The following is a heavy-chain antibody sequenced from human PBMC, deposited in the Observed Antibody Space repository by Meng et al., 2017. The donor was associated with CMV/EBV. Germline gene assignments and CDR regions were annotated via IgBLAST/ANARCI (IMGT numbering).Heavy chain of an antibody. D-gene: IGHD2-2*01. CDR1: GFTFVDYA. J-gene: IGHJ6*02. CDR3: TRDQTVGEYCSSTSCYPIGMDV. CDR2: IRSKAYGGAT. Sequence: GGSLRLSFTPSGFTFVDYAMSWVRQAPGKGLEWVGFIRSKAYGGATEYAASVNARSTISRDDSKSIAYLQMNSLKTEDTAVYYCTRDQTVGEYCSSTSCYPIGMDVWGQGTTVTVSS. V-gene: IGHV3-49*04.